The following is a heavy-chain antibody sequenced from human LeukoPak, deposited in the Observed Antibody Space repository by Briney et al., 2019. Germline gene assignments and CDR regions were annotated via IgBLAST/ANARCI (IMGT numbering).Heavy chain of an antibody. D-gene: IGHD3-22*01. CDR2: IYPGDSDT. J-gene: IGHJ5*02. V-gene: IGHV5-51*01. CDR3: ARLLDDSSCNWFDP. CDR1: GYSFTSYW. Sequence: GESLQISCKGSGYSFTSYWIGWVRRMPGKGLEWMGIIYPGDSDTRYSPSFQGQVTISADKSISTAYLQWSSLKASDTTMYYCARLLDDSSCNWFDPWGQGTLVTVSS.